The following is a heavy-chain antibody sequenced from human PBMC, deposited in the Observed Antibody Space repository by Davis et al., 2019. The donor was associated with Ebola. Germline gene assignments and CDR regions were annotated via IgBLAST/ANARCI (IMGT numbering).Heavy chain of an antibody. CDR3: ATLPYYYDSSGYY. J-gene: IGHJ4*02. D-gene: IGHD3-22*01. CDR2: IYYSGST. Sequence: SETLSLTCTVSGGSISSSSYYWGWIRQPPGKGLEWIGSIYYSGSTYYNPSLKSRVTISVDTSKNQFSLKLSSVTAAHTAVYYCATLPYYYDSSGYYWGQGTLVTVSS. V-gene: IGHV4-39*01. CDR1: GGSISSSSYY.